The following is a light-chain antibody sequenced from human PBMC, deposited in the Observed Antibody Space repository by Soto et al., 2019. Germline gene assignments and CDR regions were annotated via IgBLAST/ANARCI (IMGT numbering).Light chain of an antibody. CDR3: PTWGTGIVV. Sequence: QPVLTQSPSASASLGASVKLTCTLSSGHSSYVIAWHQQQPEKGPRYLMKLNSDGSHTKGDGIPDRFSGSSSGAERYLTISSLQSEDEADYYCPTWGTGIVVFGGGTKLTVL. CDR2: LNSDGSH. V-gene: IGLV4-69*01. J-gene: IGLJ2*01. CDR1: SGHSSYV.